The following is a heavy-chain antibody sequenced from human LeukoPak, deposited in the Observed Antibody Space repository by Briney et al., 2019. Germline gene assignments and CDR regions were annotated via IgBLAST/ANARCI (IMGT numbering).Heavy chain of an antibody. CDR1: GFTFNIFR. CDR3: ARRIQLWPDDY. V-gene: IGHV3-48*04. Sequence: GGSLRLSCAASGFTFNIFRMSWVRQTPGKGLEWLSYITQTGGTIYYADSVKGRFTISRDNAKNSLYLQMNSLRAEDTAVYYCARRIQLWPDDYWGQGTLVTVSS. CDR2: ITQTGGTI. J-gene: IGHJ4*02. D-gene: IGHD5-18*01.